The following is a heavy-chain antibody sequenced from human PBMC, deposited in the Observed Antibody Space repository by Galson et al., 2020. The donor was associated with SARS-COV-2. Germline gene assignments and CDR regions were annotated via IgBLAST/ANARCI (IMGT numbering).Heavy chain of an antibody. CDR2: IYYSGST. D-gene: IGHD1-1*01. V-gene: IGHV4-31*03. CDR3: ARGTLNNPVGY. J-gene: IGHJ4*02. Sequence: SETLSLTCTVSGGSISSGGYYWSWIRQHPEKGLEWNGYIYYSGSTYYNPSLESRVTLSVQTSKNQFSLKLSSVTAADTAVYFCARGTLNNPVGYWGQGTLVTVSS. CDR1: GGSISSGGYY.